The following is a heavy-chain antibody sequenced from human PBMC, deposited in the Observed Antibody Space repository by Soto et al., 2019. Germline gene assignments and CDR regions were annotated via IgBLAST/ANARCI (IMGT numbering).Heavy chain of an antibody. CDR3: ARVLNIGVPATGYGMDV. D-gene: IGHD2-2*01. V-gene: IGHV3-74*01. J-gene: IGHJ6*02. CDR1: GFTFSSYW. Sequence: GGSLRLSCAASGFTFSSYWMHWVRQAPGKGLVWVSRINSDGSSTSYADSVKGRFTISRDNAKNTLYLQMNSLRAEDTAVYYCARVLNIGVPATGYGMDVWGQGTTVTVSS. CDR2: INSDGSST.